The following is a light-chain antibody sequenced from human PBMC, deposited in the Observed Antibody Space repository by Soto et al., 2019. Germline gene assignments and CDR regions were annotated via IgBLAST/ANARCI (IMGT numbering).Light chain of an antibody. CDR3: CSYAGSFTFDV. V-gene: IGLV2-23*03. J-gene: IGLJ2*01. CDR2: EGS. Sequence: QSVLTQPASVSGSPGQSITISCTGTSSDVGNYNLVSWYQQFPGKAPKLIIYEGSRRPSGVSNRFSGSKSGNTASLTISGLQAEDEADYYCCSYAGSFTFDVFGGGTNSPS. CDR1: SSDVGNYNL.